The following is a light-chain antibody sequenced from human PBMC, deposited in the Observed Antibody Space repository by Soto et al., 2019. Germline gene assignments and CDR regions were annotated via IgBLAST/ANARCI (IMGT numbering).Light chain of an antibody. Sequence: EIVMTQSPATLSVSPGERATLSCRASQSVSSNLAWYQQKPGQAPRLLIYGASTRATGIPARFSGSGSGTDFPPTTGGLQSEDLQVYYCQSNITGLLAQGTRLEIK. CDR1: QSVSSN. CDR3: QSNITGL. CDR2: GAS. J-gene: IGKJ5*01. V-gene: IGKV3-15*01.